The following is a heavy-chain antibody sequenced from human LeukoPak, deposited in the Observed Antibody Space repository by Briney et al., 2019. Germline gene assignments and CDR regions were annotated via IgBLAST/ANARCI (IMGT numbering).Heavy chain of an antibody. V-gene: IGHV4-59*12. CDR3: ARADDYGDPYWYFDL. D-gene: IGHD4-17*01. CDR2: IYYSGST. Sequence: SETLSLTCTVSGGSISSYYWSWIRQPPGKGLEWIGYIYYSGSTNYNPSLKSRVTISVDTSKNQFSLKLSSVTAADTAVYYCARADDYGDPYWYFDLWGRGTPVTVSS. CDR1: GGSISSYY. J-gene: IGHJ2*01.